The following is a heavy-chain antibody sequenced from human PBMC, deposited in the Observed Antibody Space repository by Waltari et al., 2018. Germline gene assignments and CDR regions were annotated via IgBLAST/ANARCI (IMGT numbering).Heavy chain of an antibody. CDR2: IKQDGSEK. D-gene: IGHD6-13*01. J-gene: IGHJ3*02. CDR1: GFTFSSYW. V-gene: IGHV3-7*01. CDR3: ARPPFRYSSSWSDAFDI. Sequence: EVQLVESGGGLVQPGGSLRLSCAASGFTFSSYWMRWVRQAPGKGLEWVANIKQDGSEKYYVDSVKGRFTISRDNAKNSLYLQMNSLRAEDTAVYYCARPPFRYSSSWSDAFDIWGQGTMVTVSS.